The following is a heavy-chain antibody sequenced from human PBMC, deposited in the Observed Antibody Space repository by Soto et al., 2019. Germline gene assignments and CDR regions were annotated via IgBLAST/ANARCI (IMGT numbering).Heavy chain of an antibody. CDR1: GFTFSTYW. CDR2: IKQDGSEK. D-gene: IGHD2-15*01. CDR3: ARHGRDIVGVVAATHYYYYMDV. Sequence: EVQLVESGGGLVQPGGSLRLSCAASGFTFSTYWMSWVRQAPGKGLEWVANIKQDGSEKYYVDSVKGQLTISRDNAKNSLYVQMNRMRGEDTAVYYCARHGRDIVGVVAATHYYYYMDVWGKGTTVTVSS. V-gene: IGHV3-7*01. J-gene: IGHJ6*03.